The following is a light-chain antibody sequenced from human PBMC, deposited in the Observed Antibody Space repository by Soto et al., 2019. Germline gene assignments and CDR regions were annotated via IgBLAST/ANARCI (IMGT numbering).Light chain of an antibody. CDR3: QQDGSSYT. CDR2: GAS. J-gene: IGKJ2*01. CDR1: QSVSTY. Sequence: EIVLTQSPGTLSLSPGERVTLSCRASQSVSTYLAWYQQKPGQSPRLLIYGASSRATGIPDRFSGSGSGTDFTLTISRLEPEDFAVYYCQQDGSSYTFGQGTKLEIK. V-gene: IGKV3-20*01.